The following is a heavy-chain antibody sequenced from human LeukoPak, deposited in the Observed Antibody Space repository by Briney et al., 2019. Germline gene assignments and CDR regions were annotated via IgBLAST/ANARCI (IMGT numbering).Heavy chain of an antibody. CDR3: APADFWGGYYLV. Sequence: PGGSLRLSCAASGFAFSDYYMSWIRQAPGKGLEWVSYISRSGDYTNYADSVRGRFTISRDNAKNSLYLQMNSLRAEDTALYYCAPADFWGGYYLVWGQGTLVTVSS. V-gene: IGHV3-11*03. CDR2: ISRSGDYT. CDR1: GFAFSDYY. D-gene: IGHD3-3*01. J-gene: IGHJ4*02.